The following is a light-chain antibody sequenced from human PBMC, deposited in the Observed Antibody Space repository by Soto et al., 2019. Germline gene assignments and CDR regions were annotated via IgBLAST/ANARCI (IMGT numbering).Light chain of an antibody. CDR2: NTF. CDR3: QPYNNWPYT. CDR1: QCVSSN. Sequence: EIVMTQSPATLSVFPGEKATLSCRASQCVSSNLVWYQQKPGQAPKLLIYNTFTRATGIPVRFSGSGSGTEFTLTISSLQSEDLAVYYCQPYNNWPYTFGQGTKLEI. V-gene: IGKV3-15*01. J-gene: IGKJ2*01.